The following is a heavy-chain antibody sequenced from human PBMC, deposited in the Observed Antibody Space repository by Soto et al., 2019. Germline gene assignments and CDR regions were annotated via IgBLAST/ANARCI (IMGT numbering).Heavy chain of an antibody. CDR3: ASEVPSRYFDL. V-gene: IGHV4-34*01. CDR1: GGSFSDYY. D-gene: IGHD3-10*01. CDR2: INHSGSP. Sequence: QVRLQQWGAGLLKPSETLPLTCAVYGGSFSDYYWSWIRQPPGKGLEWIGEINHSGSPNYNPSLKSXXTXSXXTSTNQFSLTLNSVTAADTAVYYCASEVPSRYFDLWGRGTPVPVSS. J-gene: IGHJ2*01.